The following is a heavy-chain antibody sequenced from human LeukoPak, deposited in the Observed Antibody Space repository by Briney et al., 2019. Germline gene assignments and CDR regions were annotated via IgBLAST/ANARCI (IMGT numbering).Heavy chain of an antibody. CDR2: IWYDGSNK. D-gene: IGHD2-2*01. V-gene: IGHV3-33*01. CDR1: GFTFSSYG. J-gene: IGHJ4*02. Sequence: GGSLRLSCAASGFTFSSYGMHWVRQAPGKGPEWVAVIWYDGSNKYYADSVKGRFTISRDNSKNTLYLQMNSLRAEDTAVYYCARELEYQLPYFDYWGQGTLVTVSS. CDR3: ARELEYQLPYFDY.